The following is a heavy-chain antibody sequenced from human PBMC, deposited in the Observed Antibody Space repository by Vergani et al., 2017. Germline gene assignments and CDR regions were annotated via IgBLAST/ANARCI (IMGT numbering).Heavy chain of an antibody. J-gene: IGHJ2*01. CDR1: GFTFSSYS. D-gene: IGHD3-10*01. CDR2: ISSSSSYI. CDR3: ARDRDFGDSAYWYFDL. Sequence: EVQLVESGGGLVKPGGSLRLSCAASGFTFSSYSMNWVRQAPGKGLEWVSSISSSSSYIYYADSVKGRFTISRDNAKNSLYLQMNSLGAEDTAVYYCARDRDFGDSAYWYFDLWGRGTLVTVSS. V-gene: IGHV3-21*01.